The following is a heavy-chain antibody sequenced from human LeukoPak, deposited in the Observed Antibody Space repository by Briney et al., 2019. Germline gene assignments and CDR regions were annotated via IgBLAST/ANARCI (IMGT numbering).Heavy chain of an antibody. Sequence: GGPLRLSCVTSGITFTIYWMSWVRQAPGKGLERVADINPDGSTQTYVPSLKGRFTISRDNAKNLVSLLMISLRAEETAVYYCATEPGRGYAFDIWGQGTMVTVSS. CDR1: GITFTIYW. CDR3: ATEPGRGYAFDI. D-gene: IGHD2-15*01. J-gene: IGHJ3*02. CDR2: INPDGSTQ. V-gene: IGHV3-7*01.